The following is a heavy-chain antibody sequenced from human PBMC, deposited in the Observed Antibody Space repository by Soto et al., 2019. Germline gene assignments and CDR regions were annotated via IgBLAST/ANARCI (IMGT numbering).Heavy chain of an antibody. J-gene: IGHJ4*02. CDR1: GFPFGENA. CDR2: ISDSGATT. D-gene: IGHD3-16*01. Sequence: GGSLRLSCAASGFPFGENAMSWVRQAPGKGLEWVSGISDSGATTYYADSVRGRFTISRDNSKNTLYLQMKSLRAEDSAVYYCAKDRRAGGNSAFYFDFWGQGAQVTVSS. V-gene: IGHV3-23*01. CDR3: AKDRRAGGNSAFYFDF.